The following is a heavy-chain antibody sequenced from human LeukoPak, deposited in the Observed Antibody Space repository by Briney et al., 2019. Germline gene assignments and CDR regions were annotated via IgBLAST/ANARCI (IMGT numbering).Heavy chain of an antibody. D-gene: IGHD3-10*01. CDR2: ISGDGSGT. Sequence: GGSLRLSCAASGFTFSTHWMYWVRQAPGKELVWVSRISGDGSGTSYAASVKGRFTISRDNAKDTLYLQMTSLRVEDTAVYSCASLLTPYHGSGGGGMDVWGQGTTVTVSS. V-gene: IGHV3-74*01. CDR1: GFTFSTHW. J-gene: IGHJ6*02. CDR3: ASLLTPYHGSGGGGMDV.